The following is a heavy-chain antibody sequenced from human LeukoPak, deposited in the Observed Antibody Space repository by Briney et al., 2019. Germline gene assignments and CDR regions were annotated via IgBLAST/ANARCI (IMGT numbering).Heavy chain of an antibody. CDR3: ARDFCSGGSCYIEFDY. CDR2: INPSGGST. J-gene: IGHJ4*02. CDR1: GYTFTSYY. D-gene: IGHD2-15*01. Sequence: GASVKVSCKASGYTFTSYYMHWVRQAPGQGLEWRGIINPSGGSTSYAQKFQGRVTMTRDTSTSTVYMELSSLRSEDTAVYYCARDFCSGGSCYIEFDYWGQGTLVTVSS. V-gene: IGHV1-46*01.